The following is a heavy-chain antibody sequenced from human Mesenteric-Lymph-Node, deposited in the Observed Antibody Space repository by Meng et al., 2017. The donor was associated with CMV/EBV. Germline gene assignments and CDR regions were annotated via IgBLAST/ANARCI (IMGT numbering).Heavy chain of an antibody. D-gene: IGHD2-2*01. Sequence: SCTVSGGSINNFDYFWTWIRQPPGKGLEYIGYIFYSGATYSNPSLRGRVTISVDTSKNQFSLKLSSVTAADTAVYYCAREMSYGSSASATAFDYWGQGALVTVSS. V-gene: IGHV4-30-4*01. CDR3: AREMSYGSSASATAFDY. J-gene: IGHJ4*02. CDR2: IFYSGAT. CDR1: GGSINNFDYF.